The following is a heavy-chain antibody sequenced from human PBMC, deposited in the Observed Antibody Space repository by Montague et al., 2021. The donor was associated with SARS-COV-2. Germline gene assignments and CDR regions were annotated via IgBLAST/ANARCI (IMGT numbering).Heavy chain of an antibody. D-gene: IGHD3-10*01. CDR3: ARDRPLSYYYDSGTYTWGGDGMDV. V-gene: IGHV4-4*07. J-gene: IGHJ6*02. CDR2: IYASGNT. CDR1: GGSISNYY. Sequence: SETLSLTCTVSGGSISNYYWSWIRQPAGKGLEWIGRIYASGNTYYNPSLKSRVTMSVDTSKDQFSLKLSSVTAADTAVYYCARDRPLSYYYDSGTYTWGGDGMDVWGQGTTVAVSS.